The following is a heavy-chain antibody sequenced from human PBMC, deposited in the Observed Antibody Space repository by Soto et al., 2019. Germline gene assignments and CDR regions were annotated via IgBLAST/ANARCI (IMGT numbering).Heavy chain of an antibody. J-gene: IGHJ3*02. CDR1: GFIFRSFW. Sequence: EVRLVESGGGLVQPGESLRLSCAASGFIFRSFWMTWVRQAPGKGLEWVAKIKEDGSEKEYVDSVKGRFTISRDNAENSLYLQMNSLRAEDTAVYFCARDPYFGDLDIWGQGTMVTVSS. V-gene: IGHV3-7*01. CDR2: IKEDGSEK. CDR3: ARDPYFGDLDI. D-gene: IGHD2-21*01.